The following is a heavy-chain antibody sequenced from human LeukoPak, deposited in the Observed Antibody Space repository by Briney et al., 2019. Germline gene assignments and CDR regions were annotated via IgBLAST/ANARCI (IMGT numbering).Heavy chain of an antibody. CDR2: TYYTGSN. CDR3: ARATWGYYYYTDV. CDR1: GASITSSTYY. V-gene: IGHV4-39*01. Sequence: PSETLSLTCTVSGASITSSTYYWGWIRQPPGKGLEWIGTTYYTGSNYYNPSLRSRVTISVDTSKNQFSLKLSSVTAADTAVYYCARATWGYYYYTDVWGKGTTVTVSS. D-gene: IGHD5-12*01. J-gene: IGHJ6*03.